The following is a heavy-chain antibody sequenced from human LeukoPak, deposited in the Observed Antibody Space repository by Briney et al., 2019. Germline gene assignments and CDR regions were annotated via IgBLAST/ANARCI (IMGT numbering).Heavy chain of an antibody. V-gene: IGHV3-15*01. Sequence: GGSLRLSCEASGLSFTNAWMSWVRQAPGKGLELVGRIKIKSDDETTDYAAPVRGRFTVSRDDSKNTVYLQMNSLKTEDTAVYYCTTDHRTISGVVTPDYWGQGSLVTVSS. D-gene: IGHD3-3*01. CDR3: TTDHRTISGVVTPDY. CDR1: GLSFTNAW. CDR2: IKIKSDDETT. J-gene: IGHJ4*02.